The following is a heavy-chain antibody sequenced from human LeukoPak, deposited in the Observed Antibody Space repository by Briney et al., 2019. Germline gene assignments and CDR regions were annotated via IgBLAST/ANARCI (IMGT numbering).Heavy chain of an antibody. Sequence: PSETLSLTCTVSGGSISSSSYYWGWIRQPPGKGLEWIGSIYYSGSTYYNPSLKSRVTISVDTSKNQFSLKLSSVTAADTAVYYCARDVGRWVVVPAANTWFDPWGQGTLVTVSS. J-gene: IGHJ5*02. D-gene: IGHD2-2*01. CDR2: IYYSGST. CDR3: ARDVGRWVVVPAANTWFDP. CDR1: GGSISSSSYY. V-gene: IGHV4-39*07.